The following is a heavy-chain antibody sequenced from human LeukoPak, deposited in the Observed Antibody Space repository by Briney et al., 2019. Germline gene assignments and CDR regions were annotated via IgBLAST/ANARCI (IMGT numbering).Heavy chain of an antibody. CDR1: GFTFSSYA. J-gene: IGHJ4*02. V-gene: IGHV3-23*01. Sequence: PGGSLRLSCAASGFTFSSYAMSWVRQAPGKGLEWVSAISGSGGSTYYADSVKGRFTISRDNSKNTLYLQMNSLRAEDTAVYYCAKVMVLLWFGELSEFDYWGQGTLVTVSS. CDR2: ISGSGGST. CDR3: AKVMVLLWFGELSEFDY. D-gene: IGHD3-10*01.